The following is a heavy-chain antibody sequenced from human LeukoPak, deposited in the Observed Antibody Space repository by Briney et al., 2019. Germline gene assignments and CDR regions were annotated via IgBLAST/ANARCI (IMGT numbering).Heavy chain of an antibody. J-gene: IGHJ4*02. CDR1: GFTFSTYS. Sequence: PGGSLRLSCAASGFTFSTYSMNWVRQAPGKGLEWVSFISSGSSYIYYADSVKGRFTISRDNAKNSLYLQMNSLRAEDTAAYYCARDGGRGRSDYWGQGTLVTVSS. CDR2: ISSGSSYI. V-gene: IGHV3-21*01. D-gene: IGHD3-16*01. CDR3: ARDGGRGRSDY.